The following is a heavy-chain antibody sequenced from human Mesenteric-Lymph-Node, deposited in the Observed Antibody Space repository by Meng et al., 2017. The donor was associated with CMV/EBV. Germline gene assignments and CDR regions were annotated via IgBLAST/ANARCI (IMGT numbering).Heavy chain of an antibody. CDR1: GYTFTSYG. D-gene: IGHD2-2*01. J-gene: IGHJ6*02. Sequence: ASVKVSCKASGYTFTSYGISWVRQAPGQGLEWMGWISAYNGNTNYAQKLQGRVTMTPDTSTSTAYMELRSLRSDDTAVYYCAREGYCSSTSCPYYYYYYGMDVWGQGTTVTVSS. CDR3: AREGYCSSTSCPYYYYYYGMDV. CDR2: ISAYNGNT. V-gene: IGHV1-18*01.